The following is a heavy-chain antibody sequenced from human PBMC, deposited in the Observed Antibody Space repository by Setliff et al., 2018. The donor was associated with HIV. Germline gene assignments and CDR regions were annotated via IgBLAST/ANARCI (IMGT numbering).Heavy chain of an antibody. D-gene: IGHD2-15*01. CDR3: ARGQYCGGGSCYSPSYNWFDP. Sequence: PSETLSLTCTVSGGSISSYYWSWIRQPPGKGLEWIGYIYTSGSTNYNPSLKSRVTMSLDTSKNEFSLKLSSVTAADTAVYYCARGQYCGGGSCYSPSYNWFDPWGQGTLVTVSS. CDR1: GGSISSYY. J-gene: IGHJ5*02. V-gene: IGHV4-4*09. CDR2: IYTSGST.